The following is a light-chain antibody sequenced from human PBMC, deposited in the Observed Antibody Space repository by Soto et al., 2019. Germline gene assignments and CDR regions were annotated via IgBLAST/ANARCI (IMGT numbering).Light chain of an antibody. CDR1: SSNIGAGYD. J-gene: IGLJ1*01. CDR3: QSYDSGLIGYV. CDR2: GNS. V-gene: IGLV1-40*01. Sequence: QSVLTQPPSVSGAPGQTVTISCAGTSSNIGAGYDVHWYQHLSGRAPRLLMYGNSYRPSGVPDRFSGSKSGTSASLAITALQAEDEADYYCQSYDSGLIGYVFGTGTKVTVL.